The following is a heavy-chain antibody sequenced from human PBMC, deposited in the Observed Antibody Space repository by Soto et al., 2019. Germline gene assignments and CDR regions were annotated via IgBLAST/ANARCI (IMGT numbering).Heavy chain of an antibody. CDR1: GFTFNTYD. Sequence: EVQLVESGGGLVKPGGSLRLSCAASGFTFNTYDMNWVRQAPGKGLESVSSITTSSAYIYYADSLKGRITISRDNAKNSLFLQMNSLRAEDTAVYYCVRSGTARLLRHSWFDTWGQGTLVTVSS. J-gene: IGHJ5*02. CDR2: ITTSSAYI. CDR3: VRSGTARLLRHSWFDT. D-gene: IGHD2-21*01. V-gene: IGHV3-21*01.